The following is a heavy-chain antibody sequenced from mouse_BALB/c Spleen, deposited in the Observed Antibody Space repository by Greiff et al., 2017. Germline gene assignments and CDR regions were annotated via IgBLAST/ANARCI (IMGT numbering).Heavy chain of an antibody. J-gene: IGHJ1*01. CDR2: ISSGSSTI. Sequence: EVQLVESGGGLVQPGGSRKLSCAASGFTFSSFGMHWVRQAPEKGLEWVAYISSGSSTIYYPDSVKGRFTISRDNAKNNLYLQMSSLKSEDTAMYYCARDGNYWYFDVWGAGTTVTVSS. D-gene: IGHD2-1*01. CDR3: ARDGNYWYFDV. CDR1: GFTFSSFG. V-gene: IGHV5-17*02.